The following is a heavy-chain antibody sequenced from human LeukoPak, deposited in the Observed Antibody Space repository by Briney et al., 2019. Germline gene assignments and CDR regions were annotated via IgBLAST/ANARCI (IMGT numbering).Heavy chain of an antibody. V-gene: IGHV4-39*01. CDR3: ARHVTYYYDSSGGFDY. Sequence: SETLSLTCTVSGGSISSSGYYWGWIRQSPEKGLEWIGSMYSSGSTNYNPSLKSRVTISVDTSKNQFSLKLSSVTAADTAVYYCARHVTYYYDSSGGFDYWGQGTLVTVSS. D-gene: IGHD3-22*01. CDR1: GGSISSSGYY. CDR2: MYSSGST. J-gene: IGHJ4*02.